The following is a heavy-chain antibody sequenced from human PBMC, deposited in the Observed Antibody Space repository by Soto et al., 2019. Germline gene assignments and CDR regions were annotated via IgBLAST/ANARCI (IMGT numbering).Heavy chain of an antibody. CDR1: GLPISSGGYY. CDR2: IYYSGST. V-gene: IGHV4-31*03. D-gene: IGHD3-9*01. Sequence: SETLSLTCTLTGLPISSGGYYWSWLRQHPGKGLEWNGYIYYSGSTYYNPSLKSRVTISVDTSKNQFSLKLSSVTAADTAVYYCARVSFCDILTGNADAFDIWGQGTMVTFSS. J-gene: IGHJ3*02. CDR3: ARVSFCDILTGNADAFDI.